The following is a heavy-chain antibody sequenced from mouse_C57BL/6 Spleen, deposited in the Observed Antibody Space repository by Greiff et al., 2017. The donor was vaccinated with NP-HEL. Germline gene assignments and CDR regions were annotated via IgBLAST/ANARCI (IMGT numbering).Heavy chain of an antibody. V-gene: IGHV6-6*01. CDR3: TRPVGYDLFAY. CDR2: IRNKANNHAT. D-gene: IGHD2-2*01. J-gene: IGHJ3*01. CDR1: GFTFSDAW. Sequence: EVKVVESGGGLVQPGGSMKLSCAASGFTFSDAWMDWVRQSPEKGLEWVAEIRNKANNHATYYAESVKGRFTISRDDSKSSVYLQMNSLRAEDTGIYYCTRPVGYDLFAYWGQGTLVTVSA.